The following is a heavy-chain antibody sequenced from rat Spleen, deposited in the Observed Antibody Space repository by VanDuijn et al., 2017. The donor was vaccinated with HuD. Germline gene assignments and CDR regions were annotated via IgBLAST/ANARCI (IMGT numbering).Heavy chain of an antibody. CDR3: ARQDNYVGFAY. V-gene: IGHV3-3*01. CDR1: GYSITSSLR. Sequence: EVQLQESGPGLVKPSQSLSLTCSVIGYSITSSLRWNWIRKFPGNKLEWMGYINSAGSTVYNPSLKSRISISRDTSKNQFFLQVNSLSTEDTATYYCARQDNYVGFAYWGQGALVTVSS. CDR2: INSAGST. D-gene: IGHD1-10*01. J-gene: IGHJ3*01.